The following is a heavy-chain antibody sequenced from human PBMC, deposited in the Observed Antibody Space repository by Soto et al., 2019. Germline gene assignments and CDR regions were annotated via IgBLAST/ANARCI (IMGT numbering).Heavy chain of an antibody. CDR2: ISYGGSNT. CDR3: ATDSSGWYRYYYYYGMDV. D-gene: IGHD6-19*01. Sequence: GGSLRLSCAASGFTFSSYAMSWVRQAPGKGLEWVAVISYGGSNTYYADSVKGRFTISRDNSKNTLYLQMNSLRAEDTAVYYCATDSSGWYRYYYYYGMDVWGQGTTVTVSS. V-gene: IGHV3-30-3*01. J-gene: IGHJ6*02. CDR1: GFTFSSYA.